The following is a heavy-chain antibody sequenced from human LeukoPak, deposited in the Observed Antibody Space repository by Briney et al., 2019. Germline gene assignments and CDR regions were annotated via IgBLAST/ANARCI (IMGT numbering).Heavy chain of an antibody. CDR3: ARREVEMRASASGNWLGP. Sequence: SETLSLTCTVFGGSISSSYWNWVRQPPGKGLEWIGRISYSGTTNYNPSLKSRVTISSDTSKNQFSLKLTSVTAADTAVYYCARREVEMRASASGNWLGPWGQGTLVTVSS. CDR2: ISYSGTT. CDR1: GGSISSSY. J-gene: IGHJ5*02. D-gene: IGHD3-10*01. V-gene: IGHV4-59*08.